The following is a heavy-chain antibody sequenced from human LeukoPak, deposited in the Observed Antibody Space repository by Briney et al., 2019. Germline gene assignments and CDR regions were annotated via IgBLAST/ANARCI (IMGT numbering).Heavy chain of an antibody. Sequence: GGSLRLSCAASGFTFSSYGMHWVRQAPGKGLEWVAVIWYDGSNKYYADSVKGRLTISRDNSKNTLYLQMNSLRAEDTAVYYCARDHRELWYYYGMDVWGQGTTVTVSS. J-gene: IGHJ6*02. CDR2: IWYDGSNK. D-gene: IGHD1-7*01. CDR1: GFTFSSYG. CDR3: ARDHRELWYYYGMDV. V-gene: IGHV3-33*01.